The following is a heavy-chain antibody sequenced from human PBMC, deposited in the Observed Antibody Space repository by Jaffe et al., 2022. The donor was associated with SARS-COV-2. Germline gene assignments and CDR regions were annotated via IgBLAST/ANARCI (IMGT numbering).Heavy chain of an antibody. Sequence: EVQLVESGGGLVQPGGSLRLSCAASGFTFSSYEMNWVRQAPGKGLEWVSYISSSGSTIYYADSVKGRFTISRDNAKNSLYLQMNSLRAEDTAVYYCARDVLAAAGDYWGQGTLVTVSS. CDR1: GFTFSSYE. V-gene: IGHV3-48*03. J-gene: IGHJ4*02. CDR3: ARDVLAAAGDY. D-gene: IGHD6-13*01. CDR2: ISSSGSTI.